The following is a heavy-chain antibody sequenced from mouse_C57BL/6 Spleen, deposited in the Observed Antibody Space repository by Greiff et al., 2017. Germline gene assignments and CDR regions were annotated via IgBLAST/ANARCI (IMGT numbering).Heavy chain of an antibody. J-gene: IGHJ2*01. CDR1: GYSFTGYY. CDR3: ARSILYGYDVGDY. CDR2: INPSTGGT. D-gene: IGHD2-2*01. V-gene: IGHV1-42*01. Sequence: EVMLVESGPELVKPGASVKISCKASGYSFTGYYMNWVKQSPEKSLEWIGEINPSTGGTTYNQKFKAKATLTVDKSSSTAYMQLKSLTSEDSAVYYCARSILYGYDVGDYWGQGTTLTVSS.